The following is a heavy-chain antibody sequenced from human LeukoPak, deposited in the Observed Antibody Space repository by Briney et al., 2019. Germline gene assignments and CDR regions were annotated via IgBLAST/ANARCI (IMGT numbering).Heavy chain of an antibody. CDR3: ARSDTHHIHSSSWHFDY. V-gene: IGHV4-59*01. CDR1: GGSIGNNY. Sequence: SETLSLTCSVSGGSIGNNYWSGIRQVPGKGLEWIGYSSYSGRSNYNPSLKSRVTISVDPSKTQFSLYLNSVTAADTAVYYCARSDTHHIHSSSWHFDYWGQGTLVTVSS. CDR2: SSYSGRS. J-gene: IGHJ4*02. D-gene: IGHD6-13*01.